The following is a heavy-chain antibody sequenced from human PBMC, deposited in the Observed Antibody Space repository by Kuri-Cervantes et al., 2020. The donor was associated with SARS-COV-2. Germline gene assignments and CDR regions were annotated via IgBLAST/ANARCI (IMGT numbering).Heavy chain of an antibody. CDR2: TYCRSKWYN. CDR3: ARVYSAAARREFDP. D-gene: IGHD6-13*01. Sequence: SETLSLTCAISGDSVSSNSAAWNWIRQSPSRGLEWLGRTYCRSKWYNDHAVSVKSRITINPDTSKNQFSLQLNSVTPEDTAVYYCARVYSAAARREFDPWGQGTLVTVSS. CDR1: GDSVSSNSAA. V-gene: IGHV6-1*01. J-gene: IGHJ5*02.